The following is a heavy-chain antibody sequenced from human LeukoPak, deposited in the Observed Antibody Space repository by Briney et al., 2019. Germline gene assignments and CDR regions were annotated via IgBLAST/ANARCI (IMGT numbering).Heavy chain of an antibody. V-gene: IGHV3-7*01. CDR3: ASGRQLGY. CDR2: IKEDGSEK. J-gene: IGHJ4*02. CDR1: GFTFSNYW. Sequence: GSLRLSCAASGFTFSNYWMSWVRQAPGKGLEWVANIKEDGSEKYYVDSVQGRFTISRDNAGNSLYLQMNSLRAEDTAVYYCASGRQLGYWGQGTLVTVSS. D-gene: IGHD6-13*01.